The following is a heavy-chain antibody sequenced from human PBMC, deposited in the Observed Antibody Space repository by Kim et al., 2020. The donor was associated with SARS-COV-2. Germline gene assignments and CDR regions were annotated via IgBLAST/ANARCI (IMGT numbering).Heavy chain of an antibody. CDR3: ARERAGSTITRLDPRRGMDV. D-gene: IGHD1-20*01. CDR2: INPSGGST. CDR1: GYTFTSYY. Sequence: ASVKVSCKASGYTFTSYYMHWVRQAPGQGLEWMGIINPSGGSTSYAQKFQGRVTMTRDTSTSTVYMELSSLRSEDTAVYYCARERAGSTITRLDPRRGMDVWGQGTTVTVSS. V-gene: IGHV1-46*01. J-gene: IGHJ6*02.